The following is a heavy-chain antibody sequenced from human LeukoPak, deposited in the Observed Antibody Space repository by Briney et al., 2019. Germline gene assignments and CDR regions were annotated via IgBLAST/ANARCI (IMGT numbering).Heavy chain of an antibody. CDR1: GGSISSYY. CDR2: IYYSGST. J-gene: IGHJ4*02. CDR3: ARIVSSGWYHYFDY. D-gene: IGHD6-19*01. V-gene: IGHV4-59*01. Sequence: SETLSLTCTVSGGSISSYYWSWIRQPPGKGLEWIGYIYYSGSTNYNPSLKSRVTISVDTSKNQFSLKLSSVTAADTAVYYCARIVSSGWYHYFDYWGQGTLVTVSS.